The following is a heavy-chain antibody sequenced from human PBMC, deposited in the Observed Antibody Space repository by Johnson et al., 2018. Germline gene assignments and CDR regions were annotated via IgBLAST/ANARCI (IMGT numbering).Heavy chain of an antibody. CDR3: ARSKHGSYPPGAFDI. J-gene: IGHJ3*02. Sequence: VQLVESGAEVKKPGESLKISCRVSGYIFTTYWIGWVRQMPVKGLEWMGLLYPGASDTRYSASFQGQVTISAEKSIGTAYLQWSSLKASDTAMYYCARSKHGSYPPGAFDIWGQGTMVTVSS. CDR1: GYIFTTYW. CDR2: LYPGASDT. D-gene: IGHD1-26*01. V-gene: IGHV5-51*01.